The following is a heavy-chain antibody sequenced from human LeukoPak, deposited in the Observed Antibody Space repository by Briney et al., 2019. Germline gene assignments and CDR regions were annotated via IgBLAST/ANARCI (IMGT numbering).Heavy chain of an antibody. CDR3: ARTAITMVRGANDY. Sequence: SGPTLVNPTQTLTLTCTFSGFSLSTSGMCVSWIRQPPGKAQEWLARIDWDDDKYYSTSLKTRLTISKDTSKNQVVLTMTNMDPVDTATYYCARTAITMVRGANDYWGQGTLVTVSS. D-gene: IGHD3-10*01. J-gene: IGHJ4*02. CDR1: GFSLSTSGMC. CDR2: IDWDDDK. V-gene: IGHV2-70*11.